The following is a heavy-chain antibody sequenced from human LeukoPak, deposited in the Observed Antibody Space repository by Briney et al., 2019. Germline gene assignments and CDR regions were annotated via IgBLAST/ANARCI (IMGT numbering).Heavy chain of an antibody. CDR3: ATNVAATGYYYGMDV. V-gene: IGHV1-58*02. Sequence: SVKVSCKASGLSFTSSAMQWVRHARGQRLEWIGWIVVGSGNTNYAQKFQERVTITRDMSTSTAYMELSSLRSEDTAVYYCATNVAATGYYYGMDVWGQGTTVTVSS. J-gene: IGHJ6*02. CDR1: GLSFTSSA. D-gene: IGHD2-15*01. CDR2: IVVGSGNT.